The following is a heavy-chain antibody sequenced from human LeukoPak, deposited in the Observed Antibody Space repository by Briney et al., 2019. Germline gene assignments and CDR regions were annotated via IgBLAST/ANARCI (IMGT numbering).Heavy chain of an antibody. Sequence: ASVKVSCRASGYTFTSYYMHWVRQAPGQGLEWMGIINPSGGSTSYAQKFQGRVTMTRDTSTSTVYMELSSLRSEDTAVYYCAREGPGYCSSTSCNYNWFDPWGQGTLVTVSS. CDR3: AREGPGYCSSTSCNYNWFDP. CDR2: INPSGGST. CDR1: GYTFTSYY. J-gene: IGHJ5*02. V-gene: IGHV1-46*01. D-gene: IGHD2-2*01.